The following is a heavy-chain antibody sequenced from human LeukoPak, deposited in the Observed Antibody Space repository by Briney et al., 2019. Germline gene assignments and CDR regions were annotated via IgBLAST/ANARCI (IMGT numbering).Heavy chain of an antibody. Sequence: ASVKVSCKASGYTFTGYYMHWVRQAPGQGLEWMGWINPNSGGTNYAQKFQGRVTMTRDTSISTAYMELSRLRSDDTAVFYCARSRIAAAGTGYYYGMDVWGQGTTVTVSS. CDR3: ARSRIAAAGTGYYYGMDV. J-gene: IGHJ6*02. CDR2: INPNSGGT. CDR1: GYTFTGYY. V-gene: IGHV1-2*02. D-gene: IGHD6-13*01.